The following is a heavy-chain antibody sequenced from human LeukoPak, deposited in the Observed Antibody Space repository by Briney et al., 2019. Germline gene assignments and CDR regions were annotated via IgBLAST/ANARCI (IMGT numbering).Heavy chain of an antibody. D-gene: IGHD1-26*01. V-gene: IGHV3-74*01. Sequence: PGGSLRLSCAASGXTFSSSWIHWVRQAPGKGQVWVSRINKDGSVTDYAESVKGRFSISRDNAKNTLYLQMNSLRVEDTAIYYCVKVRGRARVGYFDYWGQGTLVTVSS. CDR3: VKVRGRARVGYFDY. CDR1: GXTFSSSW. J-gene: IGHJ4*02. CDR2: INKDGSVT.